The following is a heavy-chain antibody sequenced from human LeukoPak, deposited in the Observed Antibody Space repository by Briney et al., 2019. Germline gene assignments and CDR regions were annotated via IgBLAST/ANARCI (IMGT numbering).Heavy chain of an antibody. CDR3: AKGYRSTSIDFLTGY. D-gene: IGHD3-9*01. J-gene: IGHJ4*02. CDR1: GFTFSIYG. CDR2: ISDDGIDK. Sequence: PGGSLRLSCVASGFTFSIYGMHWVRQAPGKGLEWVAVISDDGIDKYYANSVKGRFTISRDKSKNTLYLQMNSLRGEDTAVYYCAKGYRSTSIDFLTGYWGQGTLVTVSS. V-gene: IGHV3-30*18.